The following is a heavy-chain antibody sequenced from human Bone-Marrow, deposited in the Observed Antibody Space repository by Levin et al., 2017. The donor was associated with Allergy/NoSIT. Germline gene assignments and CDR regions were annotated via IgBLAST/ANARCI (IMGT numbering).Heavy chain of an antibody. CDR1: RASFHGYF. D-gene: IGHD4-17*01. Sequence: SETLSLTCGADRASFHGYFWSWIRLSPRKGLEWIGEINHRGDINMNPSLSSSLKRRILITVDTSKNQVSLSLGSVTAADTGTYYCARGGTVTTRFDWWGQGIPVTVSS. J-gene: IGHJ4*02. CDR2: INHRGDI. V-gene: IGHV4-34*01. CDR3: ARGGTVTTRFDW.